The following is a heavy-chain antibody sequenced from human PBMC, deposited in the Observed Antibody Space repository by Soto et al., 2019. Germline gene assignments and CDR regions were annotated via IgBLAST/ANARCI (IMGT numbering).Heavy chain of an antibody. V-gene: IGHV5-51*01. CDR3: ARQKNDFLTCYNAMDV. D-gene: IGHD3-9*01. CDR1: GYSFSNYW. Sequence: GESLKISCKGPGYSFSNYWIGWVRQMPGKGLEWMGVIYPGDSDTRYGPSFQGHVTISVDKSISTAYMQWSSLKASDSATYYCARQKNDFLTCYNAMDVWGQGTTVTVSS. J-gene: IGHJ6*02. CDR2: IYPGDSDT.